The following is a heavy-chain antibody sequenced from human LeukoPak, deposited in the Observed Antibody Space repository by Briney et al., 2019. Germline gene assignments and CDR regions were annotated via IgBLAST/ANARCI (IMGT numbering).Heavy chain of an antibody. V-gene: IGHV3-7*03. J-gene: IGHJ3*01. CDR2: INSGGSEG. CDR1: GFTFSGFW. Sequence: GGSLRLSCAVSGFTFSGFWMSWSRQAPGKGLEWVASINSGGSEGYYADVVKGRFTISRDNAKNSLYLQINSLRAEGTAVYYCARSSYSSSSSVWGQGTMVTVSS. D-gene: IGHD6-6*01. CDR3: ARSSYSSSSSV.